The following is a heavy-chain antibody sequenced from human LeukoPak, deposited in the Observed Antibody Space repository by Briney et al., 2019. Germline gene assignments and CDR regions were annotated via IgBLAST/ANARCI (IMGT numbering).Heavy chain of an antibody. CDR1: GFTFSSYW. CDR2: ISTDGSST. J-gene: IGHJ3*01. Sequence: GGSLRLSCAASGFTFSSYWMHWVRQAPGKGLVWVSRISTDGSSTSYADSVKGRFTISRDNAKNTLYPQMNSLRAEDTAVYYCARDIHAFDLWGQGTMVTVSS. V-gene: IGHV3-74*01. CDR3: ARDIHAFDL. D-gene: IGHD2-21*01.